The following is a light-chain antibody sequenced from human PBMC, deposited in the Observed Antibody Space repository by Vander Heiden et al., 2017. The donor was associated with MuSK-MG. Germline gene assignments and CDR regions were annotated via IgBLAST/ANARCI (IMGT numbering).Light chain of an antibody. J-gene: IGLJ2*01. V-gene: IGLV3-1*01. CDR2: QDS. CDR1: KLGDKY. Sequence: SYELTQPPSVSVSPGQTASITCSGDKLGDKYACWYQQKPGQSPVRGSYQDSKRPSGIPERFRGSNSGKTATLTISGTQAMDEADYYCRAWDSSTVVFGGGTKLTVL. CDR3: RAWDSSTVV.